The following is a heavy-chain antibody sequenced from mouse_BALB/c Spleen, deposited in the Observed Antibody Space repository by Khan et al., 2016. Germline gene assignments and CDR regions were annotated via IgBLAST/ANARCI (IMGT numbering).Heavy chain of an antibody. CDR2: IFPGSGST. Sequence: QVQLQQSGTELPRPGASVKLSCKASGYTFTDYYLHWVKQRTGQGLEWIGEIFPGSGSTYYNEKFKGKASLTADTSSSTAYMQLSSLTSEDSAVYFCARSYYGYFAMDYWGHGVSVTVSS. J-gene: IGHJ4*01. D-gene: IGHD1-2*01. CDR3: ARSYYGYFAMDY. V-gene: IGHV1-77*01. CDR1: GYTFTDYY.